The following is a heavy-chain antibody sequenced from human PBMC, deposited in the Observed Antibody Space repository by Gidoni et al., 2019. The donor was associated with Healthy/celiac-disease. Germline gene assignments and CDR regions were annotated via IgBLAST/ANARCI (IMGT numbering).Heavy chain of an antibody. V-gene: IGHV4-39*01. Sequence: QLQLQESGPGLVKPSETLSLTCTVSGGSISSSSYYWGWIRQPPGKGLEWIGSIYYSGSTYYNPSLKSRVTISVDTSKNQFSLKLSSVTAADTAVYYCARHLGRGYSYGSFDYWGQGTLVTVSS. CDR2: IYYSGST. CDR1: GGSISSSSYY. J-gene: IGHJ4*02. D-gene: IGHD5-18*01. CDR3: ARHLGRGYSYGSFDY.